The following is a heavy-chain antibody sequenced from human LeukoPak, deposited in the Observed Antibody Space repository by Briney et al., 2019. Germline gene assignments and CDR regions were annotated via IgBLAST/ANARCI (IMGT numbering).Heavy chain of an antibody. D-gene: IGHD3-10*01. CDR1: GFTFSSYA. CDR2: ISGSGGST. J-gene: IGHJ4*02. CDR3: AKDRGITMVRGGGGADY. Sequence: GGSLRLSCAASGFTFSSYAMSWVRQAPGKGLEWVSAISGSGGSTYYADSVKGRFTISRDNSKNTLYLQMNSLRAEDRAVYYCAKDRGITMVRGGGGADYWGQGTLVTVSS. V-gene: IGHV3-23*01.